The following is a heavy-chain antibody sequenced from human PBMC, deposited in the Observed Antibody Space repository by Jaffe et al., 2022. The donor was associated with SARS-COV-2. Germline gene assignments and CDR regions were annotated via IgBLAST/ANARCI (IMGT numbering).Heavy chain of an antibody. Sequence: EVQLVESGGGLVQPGRSLRLSCTASGFTFGDYAMSWFRQAPGKGLEWVGFIRSKAYGGTTEYAASVKGRFTISRDDSKSIAYLQMNSLKTEDTAVYYCTRCRDSITYDYYYMDVWGKGTTVTVSS. J-gene: IGHJ6*03. V-gene: IGHV3-49*03. CDR3: TRCRDSITYDYYYMDV. CDR1: GFTFGDYA. CDR2: IRSKAYGGTT. D-gene: IGHD1-20*01.